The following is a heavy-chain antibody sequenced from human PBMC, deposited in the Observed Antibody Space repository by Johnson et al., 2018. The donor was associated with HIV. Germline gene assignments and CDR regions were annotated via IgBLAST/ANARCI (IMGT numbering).Heavy chain of an antibody. D-gene: IGHD3-22*01. CDR1: GFTFSSYA. CDR2: ISYDGSSGTTI. V-gene: IGHV3-30*04. Sequence: QVQLVESGGGVVQPGRSLRLSCAASGFTFSSYAMHWVRQAPGKGLEWVAVISYDGSSGTTIYYADSVKGRFTISRDNAKNSLNLQMNSLRAEDTAVYYCARDTMIVVALGAFDIWGQGTMVTVSS. J-gene: IGHJ3*02. CDR3: ARDTMIVVALGAFDI.